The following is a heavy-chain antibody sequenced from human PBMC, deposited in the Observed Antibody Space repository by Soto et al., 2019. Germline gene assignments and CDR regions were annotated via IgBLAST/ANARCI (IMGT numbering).Heavy chain of an antibody. CDR3: ARGMVYDDPYYYYYMDV. CDR2: IYYSGST. Sequence: SETLSLTCTVSGGSVSSYYWSWIRQPPGKGLEWIGYIYYSGSTKYNPSLKSRVTISLDTPKNQFSLKLSSVTAADTAVYYCARGMVYDDPYYYYYMDVWGKGTTVTVSS. V-gene: IGHV4-59*02. CDR1: GGSVSSYY. D-gene: IGHD2-8*01. J-gene: IGHJ6*03.